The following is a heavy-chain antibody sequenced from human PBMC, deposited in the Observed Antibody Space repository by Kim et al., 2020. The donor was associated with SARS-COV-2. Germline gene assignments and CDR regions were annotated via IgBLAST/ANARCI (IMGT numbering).Heavy chain of an antibody. D-gene: IGHD5-12*01. CDR3: ARDGLAVEVATGSLNWFDP. CDR1: GYTFTGYY. J-gene: IGHJ5*02. V-gene: IGHV1-2*04. Sequence: ASVKVSCKASGYTFTGYYMHWVRQAPGQGLEWMGWINPNSGGTNYAQKFQGWVTMTRDTSISTAYMELSRLRSDDTAVYYCARDGLAVEVATGSLNWFDPWGQGTLVTVSS. CDR2: INPNSGGT.